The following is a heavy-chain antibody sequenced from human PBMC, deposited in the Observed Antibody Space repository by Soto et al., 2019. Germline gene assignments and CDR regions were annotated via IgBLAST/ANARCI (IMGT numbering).Heavy chain of an antibody. Sequence: QVQLQESGPGLVKPSETLSLTCTVSGGSISSYYWSWIRQPPGKGLEWIGYIYYSGSTNYNPSLKSRVTISVDTSKNQFSLKLSSVTAADTAVYYCARLVWYNWNDGGGWFDPWGQGTLVTVSS. CDR1: GGSISSYY. J-gene: IGHJ5*02. D-gene: IGHD1-20*01. CDR2: IYYSGST. V-gene: IGHV4-59*08. CDR3: ARLVWYNWNDGGGWFDP.